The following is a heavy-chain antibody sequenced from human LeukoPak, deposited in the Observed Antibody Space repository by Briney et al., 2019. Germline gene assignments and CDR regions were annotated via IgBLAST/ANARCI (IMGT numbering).Heavy chain of an antibody. CDR3: ARLSSWFVAF. V-gene: IGHV4-38-2*02. CDR1: GYLIRSGYS. CDR2: VYHNGSA. Sequence: PSGTLSLMCSVSGYLIRSGYSWGWIRQPPGKGLEWIASVYHNGSAYYNPSLKSRASISVDTSSNQFSLTLTSVSVADTAVYHCARLSSWFVAFWGQRSQVTVSS. J-gene: IGHJ4*02. D-gene: IGHD6-13*01.